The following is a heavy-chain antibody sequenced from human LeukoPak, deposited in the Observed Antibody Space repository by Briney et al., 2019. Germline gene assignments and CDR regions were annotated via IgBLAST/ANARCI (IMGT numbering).Heavy chain of an antibody. J-gene: IGHJ4*02. D-gene: IGHD6-13*01. CDR2: INPSGGST. CDR3: ARSPYSSSWYLSNYFDY. V-gene: IGHV1-46*01. CDR1: GYTFTSYY. Sequence: ASVKVSCKASGYTFTSYYMHWVRQAPGQGLEWMGIINPSGGSTSYAQKFQGRVTMTRDTSTSTVYMELGSLRSEDTAVYYCARSPYSSSWYLSNYFDYWGQGTLVTVSS.